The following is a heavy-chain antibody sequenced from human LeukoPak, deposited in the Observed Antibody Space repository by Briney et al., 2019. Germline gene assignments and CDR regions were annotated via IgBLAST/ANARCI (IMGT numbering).Heavy chain of an antibody. J-gene: IGHJ6*03. CDR1: GGSISSHY. Sequence: PSETLSLTCTASGGSISSHYWSWIRQPPGKGLEWIGYIYYSGSTNYNPSLKSRVTISVDTSKNQFSLKLSSVTAADTAVYYCARSIAAAGLLFYYYYMDVWGKGTTVTVSS. CDR3: ARSIAAAGLLFYYYYMDV. D-gene: IGHD6-13*01. V-gene: IGHV4-59*11. CDR2: IYYSGST.